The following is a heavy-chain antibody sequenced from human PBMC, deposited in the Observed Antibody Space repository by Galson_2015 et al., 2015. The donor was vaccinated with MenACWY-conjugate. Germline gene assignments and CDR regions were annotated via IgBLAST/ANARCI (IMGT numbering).Heavy chain of an antibody. CDR3: ARDRHGYQLLIGDFDGMDV. CDR2: INTNTGNP. Sequence: SVKVSCKASGYTFTSCAMNWVRQAPGQGLEWMGWINTNTGNPTYAQGFTGRFVFSLDTSVSTAYLQISSLKAEDTAVYYCARDRHGYQLLIGDFDGMDVWGQGTTVTVSS. CDR1: GYTFTSCA. J-gene: IGHJ6*02. V-gene: IGHV7-4-1*02. D-gene: IGHD2-2*01.